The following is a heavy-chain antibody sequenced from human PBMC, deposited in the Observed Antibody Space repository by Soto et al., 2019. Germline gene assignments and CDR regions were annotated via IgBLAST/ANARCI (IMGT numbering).Heavy chain of an antibody. CDR2: IWYDGSIK. D-gene: IGHD3-16*02. V-gene: IGHV3-33*01. Sequence: QVQLVESGGGVVQPGRSLRLSCAASRFSFSSYVMHWVRQAPGKGLEWVAIIWYDGSIKYYADSVKGRFTISRDNSKNTLYLQMNRLRVEDTAVYYRARDSQSYVWGNYRPEKNFDYWGQGTLVTVS. J-gene: IGHJ4*02. CDR1: RFSFSSYV. CDR3: ARDSQSYVWGNYRPEKNFDY.